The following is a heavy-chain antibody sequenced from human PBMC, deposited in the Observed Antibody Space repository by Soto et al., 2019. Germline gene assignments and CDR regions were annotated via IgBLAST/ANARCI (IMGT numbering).Heavy chain of an antibody. CDR2: IYYSGRT. Sequence: QVQLQESGPGLVKPSQTLSLTCTVSGGSISSGGYYWRWIRQHPGKGLEWIGYIYYSGRTYYNPSLKSRVTISVDTSKNQFSLKLSTVTAADSAVYYCACRYYYDSSGYWDWYFDLWGRGTLVTVSS. V-gene: IGHV4-31*03. D-gene: IGHD3-22*01. CDR1: GGSISSGGYY. J-gene: IGHJ2*01. CDR3: ACRYYYDSSGYWDWYFDL.